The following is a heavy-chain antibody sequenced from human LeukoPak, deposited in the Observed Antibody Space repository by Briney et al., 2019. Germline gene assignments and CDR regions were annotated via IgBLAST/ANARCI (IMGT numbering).Heavy chain of an antibody. V-gene: IGHV1-18*01. CDR1: GYNFLNYG. Sequence: GASVKVSCKASGYNFLNYGISWVRQAPGQGLEWMGWISGNNGNSNSVQKFQDRVTMTTDTSTNTAYMELRSLRSDDTAMYYCARDHAYYDSSGDYWGQGTLVTVSS. CDR2: ISGNNGNS. D-gene: IGHD3-22*01. J-gene: IGHJ4*02. CDR3: ARDHAYYDSSGDY.